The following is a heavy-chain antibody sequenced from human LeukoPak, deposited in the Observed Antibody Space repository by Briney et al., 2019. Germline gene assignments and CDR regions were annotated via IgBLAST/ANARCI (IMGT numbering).Heavy chain of an antibody. V-gene: IGHV3-66*01. D-gene: IGHD5-18*01. CDR3: ARGSYGRGGYFDY. J-gene: IGHJ4*02. CDR1: GFTVSSNY. Sequence: GGSLRLSCAASGFTVSSNYMSWVRQAPGKGLEWVSVIYSGGSTYYADSVKGRFTISRDNSKNTLYLQMNSLRAEDTAVYYCARGSYGRGGYFDYWGQGILVTVSS. CDR2: IYSGGST.